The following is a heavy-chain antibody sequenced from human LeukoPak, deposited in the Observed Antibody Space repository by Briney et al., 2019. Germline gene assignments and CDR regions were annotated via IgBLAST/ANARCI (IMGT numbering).Heavy chain of an antibody. CDR3: ASEPRDGYNYRNY. Sequence: GASVKDSCKASGGTFSSYAISWVRQAPGQGLEWMGGIIPIFGTANYAQKFQGRVTITADESTSTAYMELSSLRSEDTAVYYCASEPRDGYNYRNYWGQGTLVTVSS. J-gene: IGHJ4*02. CDR2: IIPIFGTA. CDR1: GGTFSSYA. V-gene: IGHV1-69*13. D-gene: IGHD5-24*01.